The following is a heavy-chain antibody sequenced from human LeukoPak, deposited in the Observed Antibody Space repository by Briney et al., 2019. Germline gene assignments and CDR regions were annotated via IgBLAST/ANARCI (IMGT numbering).Heavy chain of an antibody. CDR2: IYHSGST. CDR1: GGSISSGGYY. V-gene: IGHV4-30-2*01. CDR3: HKYGDYGIDY. Sequence: SQTLSLTCTVSGGSISSGGYYWSWIRQPPGKGLEWIGYIYHSGSTYYNPSLKSRVTISVDTSKNQFSLKLSSVTAADTAVYYCHKYGDYGIDYWGQGTLVTVSS. D-gene: IGHD4-17*01. J-gene: IGHJ4*02.